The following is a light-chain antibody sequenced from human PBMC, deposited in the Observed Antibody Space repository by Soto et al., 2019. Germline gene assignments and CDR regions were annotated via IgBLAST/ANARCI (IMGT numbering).Light chain of an antibody. CDR1: QSISSW. Sequence: DIQMTQSPSTLSASLGDRVTVTCRASQSISSWLAWYQQKPGKAPKLLIYKASSLESGVPSRFSGSGSGTEFTLTISSLQPDDVATYYCQQYNSYSPWTFGQGTKVDNK. V-gene: IGKV1-5*03. CDR3: QQYNSYSPWT. J-gene: IGKJ1*01. CDR2: KAS.